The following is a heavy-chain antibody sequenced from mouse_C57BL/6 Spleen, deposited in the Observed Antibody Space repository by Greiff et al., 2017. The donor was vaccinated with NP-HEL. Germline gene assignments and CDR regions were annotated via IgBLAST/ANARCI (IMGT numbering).Heavy chain of an antibody. J-gene: IGHJ2*01. CDR3: TRAGYYGSRGYFDY. CDR2: ISSGGDYI. CDR1: GFTFSSYA. Sequence: EVQRVESGEGLVKPGGSLKLSCAASGFTFSSYAMSWVRQTPEKRLEWVAYISSGGDYIYYADTVKGRFTISRDNARNTLYLQMSSLKSEDTAMYYCTRAGYYGSRGYFDYWGQGTTLTVSS. D-gene: IGHD1-1*01. V-gene: IGHV5-9-1*02.